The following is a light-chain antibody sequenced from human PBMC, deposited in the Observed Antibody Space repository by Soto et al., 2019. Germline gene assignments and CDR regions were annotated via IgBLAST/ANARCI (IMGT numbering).Light chain of an antibody. CDR3: QKCDYPPI. Sequence: DIQMTQSPSSLSASVGDRVTITCQASHDITSYLNWYQHKPGKAPKLLIYDASILEAGVPSRFSGSGSGTDFTFTISILQHEDVATYYCQKCDYPPIFGPGTTVDFK. V-gene: IGKV1-33*01. CDR1: HDITSY. CDR2: DAS. J-gene: IGKJ3*01.